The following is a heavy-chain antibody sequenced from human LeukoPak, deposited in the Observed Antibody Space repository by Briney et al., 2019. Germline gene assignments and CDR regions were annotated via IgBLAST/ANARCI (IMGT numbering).Heavy chain of an antibody. D-gene: IGHD3-9*01. CDR1: GYTFTSYY. CDR2: INPSGGST. CDR3: AIDRDRRLFYYYGMDV. V-gene: IGHV1-46*01. Sequence: ASVKVSCKASGYTFTSYYMHWVRQAPGQGLEWMGIINPSGGSTSYAQKFQGRVTITADESTSTAYMELSSPRSEDTAVYYCAIDRDRRLFYYYGMDVWGQGTTVTVSS. J-gene: IGHJ6*02.